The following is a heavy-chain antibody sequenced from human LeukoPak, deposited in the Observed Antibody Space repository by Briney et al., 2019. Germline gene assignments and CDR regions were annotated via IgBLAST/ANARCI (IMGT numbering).Heavy chain of an antibody. D-gene: IGHD4-11*01. Sequence: SETLSLTCTVSGGSISSSSYYWGWIRQPPGKGLEWIGSIYYSGSTYYNPSLKSRVTISVDTSKNQFSLKLSSVTAADTAVYYCARDKAVTTELTQYFHHWGQGTLVTVSS. CDR1: GGSISSSSYY. CDR2: IYYSGST. CDR3: ARDKAVTTELTQYFHH. V-gene: IGHV4-39*02. J-gene: IGHJ1*01.